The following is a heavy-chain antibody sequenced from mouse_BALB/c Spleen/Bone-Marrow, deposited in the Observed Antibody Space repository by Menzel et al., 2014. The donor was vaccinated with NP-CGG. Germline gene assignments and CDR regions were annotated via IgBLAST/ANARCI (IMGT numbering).Heavy chain of an antibody. V-gene: IGHV7-3*02. CDR1: GFTFTDYY. CDR3: ARDKGRVFFDY. CDR2: IRNKANGYTT. J-gene: IGHJ2*01. Sequence: EVMLVESGGGLVQPGGSLRLSCVTSGFTFTDYYMNWVRQPPGKALEWLGFIRNKANGYTTEYSASVKGRFTISRDNSQNILYLQMNTLRAEDSATYYCARDKGRVFFDYWGQGTTLTVSS.